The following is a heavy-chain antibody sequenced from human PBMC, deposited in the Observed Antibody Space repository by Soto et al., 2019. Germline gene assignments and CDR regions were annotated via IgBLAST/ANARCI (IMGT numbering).Heavy chain of an antibody. Sequence: TLTLTCTVSGCSISSCDYYWAWIRQHPGKGLEWIGYTFYTGGTYYNPSLKSRITISRDTSKNQFSLNLSSGTAEDTAVYYCARGQPPDFWGPGPLVTLSS. CDR2: TFYTGGT. J-gene: IGHJ4*02. CDR3: ARGQPPDF. V-gene: IGHV4-31*03. CDR1: GCSISSCDYY.